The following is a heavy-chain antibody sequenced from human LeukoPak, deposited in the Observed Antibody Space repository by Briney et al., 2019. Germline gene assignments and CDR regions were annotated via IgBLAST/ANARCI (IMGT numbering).Heavy chain of an antibody. Sequence: PSGTLSLTCTVSGGSISSYYWSWIRQPPGKGLEWIGYIYYSGSTNYNPSLKSRVTISVDTSKNQFSLKLSSVTAADTAVYYCASDSPDSSGYYPLGYWGQGTLVTVSS. CDR1: GGSISSYY. CDR3: ASDSPDSSGYYPLGY. CDR2: IYYSGST. J-gene: IGHJ4*02. V-gene: IGHV4-59*01. D-gene: IGHD3-22*01.